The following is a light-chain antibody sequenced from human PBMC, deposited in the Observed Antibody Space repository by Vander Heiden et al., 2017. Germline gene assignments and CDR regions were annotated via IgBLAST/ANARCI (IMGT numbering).Light chain of an antibody. Sequence: IQMTQPPSSLSASVGDRVTITCRASQSISSYLNWYQQKPGKAPKLLIYAASSLQSGVPSRFSGSGSGTDFTLTISSLQPEDFATYYCQQSYSTPLLTFGGGTKVEIK. CDR3: QQSYSTPLLT. CDR1: QSISSY. CDR2: AAS. V-gene: IGKV1-39*01. J-gene: IGKJ4*01.